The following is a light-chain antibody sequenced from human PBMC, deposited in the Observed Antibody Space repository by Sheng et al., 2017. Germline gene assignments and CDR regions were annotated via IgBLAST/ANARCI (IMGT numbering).Light chain of an antibody. J-gene: IGKJ2*01. CDR3: QQYYSSFYT. CDR2: AAS. CDR1: QGIRND. Sequence: AIQMTQSPSSLSASVGDRVTITCRASQGIRNDLGWYQQKPGLAPKLLIYAASSLQSGVPSKFSGSGSGTDFTLTITSLQPEDFATYYCQQYYSSFYTFGQGTKLEIK. V-gene: IGKV1-6*01.